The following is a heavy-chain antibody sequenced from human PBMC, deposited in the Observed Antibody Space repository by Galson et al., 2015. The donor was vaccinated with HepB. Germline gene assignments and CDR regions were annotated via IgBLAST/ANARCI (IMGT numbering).Heavy chain of an antibody. CDR2: IVVGSSNT. J-gene: IGHJ4*02. CDR1: GFTFTSSA. CDR3: AAGYYYDSSGYHY. V-gene: IGHV1-58*02. D-gene: IGHD3-22*01. Sequence: SVKVSCKASGFTFTSSAMQWVRQARGQRLEWIGWIVVGSSNTNYAQKFQERVTITRDMSTSTAYMELSSLRSEDTAVYYCAAGYYYDSSGYHYWGQGTLVTVSS.